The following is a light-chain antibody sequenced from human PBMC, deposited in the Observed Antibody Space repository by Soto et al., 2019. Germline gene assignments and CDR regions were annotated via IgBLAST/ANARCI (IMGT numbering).Light chain of an antibody. CDR2: GVS. J-gene: IGLJ3*02. CDR3: SSYTTTITLWV. Sequence: QSALTQPRSVSGSPGQSVTISCTGTNSDVGGDNDVSWYQQYPGKAPKLMISGVSERPSGVPDRFSGSKSGNPASLTISGLQAEDEADYFCSSYTTTITLWVFGGGTKLTVL. V-gene: IGLV2-11*01. CDR1: NSDVGGDND.